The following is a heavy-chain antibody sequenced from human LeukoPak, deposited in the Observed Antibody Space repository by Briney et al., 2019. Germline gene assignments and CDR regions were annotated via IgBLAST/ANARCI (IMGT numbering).Heavy chain of an antibody. CDR1: KYTFTNYD. CDR3: ARRYYYDSSGYPDY. CDR2: MSPNSGNT. Sequence: ASVKVSCKASKYTFTNYDINWVRQATGHGLEWLGWMSPNSGNTGYAQKFQGRVAMTRDTSISTAYMELSSLTSEDTAVYYCARRYYYDSSGYPDYWGQGTLVTVSS. J-gene: IGHJ4*02. V-gene: IGHV1-8*01. D-gene: IGHD3-22*01.